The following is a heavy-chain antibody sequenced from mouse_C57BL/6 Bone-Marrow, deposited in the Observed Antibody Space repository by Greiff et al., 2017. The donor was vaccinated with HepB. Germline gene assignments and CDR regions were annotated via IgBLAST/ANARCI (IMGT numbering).Heavy chain of an antibody. CDR3: VRQGGTTVVPYAMDY. V-gene: IGHV10-1*01. CDR1: GFSFNTYA. CDR2: IRSKSNNYAT. Sequence: EVKLVESGGGLVQPKGSLKLSCAASGFSFNTYAMNWVRQAPGKGLEWVARIRSKSNNYATYYADSVKDRFTISRDDSESMLYLQMNNLKTEDTAMYYCVRQGGTTVVPYAMDYWGQGTSVTVSS. J-gene: IGHJ4*01. D-gene: IGHD1-1*01.